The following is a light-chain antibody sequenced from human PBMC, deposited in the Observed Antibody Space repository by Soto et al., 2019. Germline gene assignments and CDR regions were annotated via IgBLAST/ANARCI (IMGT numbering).Light chain of an antibody. Sequence: SVLTQLASVFGLLGQPITISCLGTKSTVGGYDYVSWYQQHPDKAPKFMIYEVTNRPSGVSHRFSCSKSGNTASLTISGLQAEDEADYYCNSYTTTNPAGVGTGT. CDR3: NSYTTTNPAG. V-gene: IGLV2-14*01. J-gene: IGLJ1*01. CDR1: KSTVGGYDY. CDR2: EVT.